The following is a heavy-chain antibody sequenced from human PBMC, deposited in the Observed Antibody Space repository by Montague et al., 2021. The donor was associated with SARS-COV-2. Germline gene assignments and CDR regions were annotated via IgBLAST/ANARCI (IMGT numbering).Heavy chain of an antibody. D-gene: IGHD3-3*01. CDR2: INHRGTT. Sequence: SETLSLTCTVSGGSLSGYYWSWIRQPPGKGLEWIGEINHRGTTNDNPSLKSRVALSLDTSRNQFSLNLNSVTAADTAVYYCVRGPAVKSYYDFWSGPKWFAPWGQGNLVTASS. CDR3: VRGPAVKSYYDFWSGPKWFAP. J-gene: IGHJ5*02. V-gene: IGHV4-34*01. CDR1: GGSLSGYY.